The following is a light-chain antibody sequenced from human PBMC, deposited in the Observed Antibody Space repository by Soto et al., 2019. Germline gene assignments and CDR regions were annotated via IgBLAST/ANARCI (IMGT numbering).Light chain of an antibody. CDR3: QQYGTSPYT. CDR2: GAS. V-gene: IGKV3-20*01. J-gene: IGKJ3*01. Sequence: EIVLTQSPGTLSLSPGERATLSCRASQSVSNNYLAWYQQKPGQAPRLLFYGASSRDTGIPDRFSGSGSGTDFTLAISRLEPEDFAEYYCQQYGTSPYTFGPGTKVDIK. CDR1: QSVSNNY.